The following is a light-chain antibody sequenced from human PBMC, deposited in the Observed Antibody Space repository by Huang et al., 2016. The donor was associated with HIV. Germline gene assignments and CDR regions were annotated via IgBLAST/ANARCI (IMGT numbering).Light chain of an antibody. CDR3: LQHHAYPRT. V-gene: IGKV1-17*03. J-gene: IGKJ1*01. CDR2: AAS. Sequence: DIQMTQSPSAMSASVGDKVTITCRASQAISNYLVWFQQKPGRAPKRLIYAASSLQSGGPSRFSGSGYGTKCTLTISSLQPEDFATYYCLQHHAYPRTFGPGTKVEVK. CDR1: QAISNY.